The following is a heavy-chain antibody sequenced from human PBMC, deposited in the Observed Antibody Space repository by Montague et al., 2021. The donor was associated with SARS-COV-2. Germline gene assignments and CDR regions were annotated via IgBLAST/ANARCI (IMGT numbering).Heavy chain of an antibody. CDR2: ISGGDTK. CDR3: VRGVGAYSGRPGAFDI. V-gene: IGHV3-53*04. J-gene: IGHJ3*02. Sequence: SLRLSCAASGFPVSAHYMNWVRQAPGKGLEWVSVISGGDTKYYAAPAMGRLTTSYHTSRNTLFLVMSNMPAEDTAVYYCVRGVGAYSGRPGAFDIWGQGTLVTVAS. CDR1: GFPVSAHY. D-gene: IGHD2-21*01.